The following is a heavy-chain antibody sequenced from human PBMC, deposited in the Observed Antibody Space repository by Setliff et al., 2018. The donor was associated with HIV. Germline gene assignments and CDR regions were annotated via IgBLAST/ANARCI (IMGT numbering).Heavy chain of an antibody. J-gene: IGHJ4*02. D-gene: IGHD6-13*01. CDR1: GYTFTTYG. CDR2: ISTYNGNT. V-gene: IGHV1-18*01. CDR3: ARGIAAVGVGGFDY. Sequence: ASVKVSCKASGYTFTTYGITWVRQAPGQGLEWMGWISTYNGNTNYSQKFQGRVTITRDTSANTGYMELSSLRSEDAAVYYCARGIAAVGVGGFDYWSQGTLVTVSS.